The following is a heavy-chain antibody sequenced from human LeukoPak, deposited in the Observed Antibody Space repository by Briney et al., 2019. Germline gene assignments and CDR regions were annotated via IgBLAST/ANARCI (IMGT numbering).Heavy chain of an antibody. CDR3: ARARELDY. V-gene: IGHV3-48*02. CDR1: GFTFSSYG. D-gene: IGHD1-7*01. Sequence: GRSLRLSCAASGFTFSSYGMHWVRQAPGKGLEWVSYISSGSSPIFYADSVKGRFTISRDNAKSSLYLQMNSLRDEDTAVYYCARARELDYWGQGTLVTVSS. J-gene: IGHJ4*02. CDR2: ISSGSSPI.